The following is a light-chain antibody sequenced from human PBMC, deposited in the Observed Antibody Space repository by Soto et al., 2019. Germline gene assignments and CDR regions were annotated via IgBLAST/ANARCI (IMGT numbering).Light chain of an antibody. J-gene: IGLJ1*01. CDR1: KNDIGVYDF. CDR2: EVV. V-gene: IGLV2-8*01. CDR3: KSYAGSNTYV. Sequence: QPALTPPPSASGSPGQSVTISCTGTKNDIGVYDFVSWYQHHPGKAPRLIIYEVVQRPSGVPDRFSGSKSGNTASLTVSGLQAADEADYFCKSYAGSNTYVFGSGTKVTVL.